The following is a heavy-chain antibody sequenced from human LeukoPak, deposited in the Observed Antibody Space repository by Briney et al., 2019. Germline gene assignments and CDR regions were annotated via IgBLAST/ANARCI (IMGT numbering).Heavy chain of an antibody. Sequence: SETLSLTCTVSGGSISSGGYYWSWLRQPPGKGLEWIGYIYYSGSTNYNPSLKSRVTISVDTSKNQFSLKLSSVTAADTAVYYCARHSNYGDYYFDYWGQGTLVTVSS. V-gene: IGHV4-61*08. D-gene: IGHD4-17*01. CDR1: GGSISSGGYY. CDR2: IYYSGST. CDR3: ARHSNYGDYYFDY. J-gene: IGHJ4*02.